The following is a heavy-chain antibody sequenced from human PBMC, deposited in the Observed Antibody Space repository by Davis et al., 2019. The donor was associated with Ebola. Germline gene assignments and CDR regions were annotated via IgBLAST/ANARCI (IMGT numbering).Heavy chain of an antibody. Sequence: PGGSLRLSCVVSGISLKSCAMSWVRQVPGKGLEWVSTVSGSGGHTHYSDSVRGRFTISRDNSKNTLYLQMNSLRAEDTATYYCARYCHYPDCSYFDCWGQGTVVAVSS. D-gene: IGHD2-15*01. CDR3: ARYCHYPDCSYFDC. V-gene: IGHV3-23*01. CDR1: GISLKSCA. CDR2: VSGSGGHT. J-gene: IGHJ4*02.